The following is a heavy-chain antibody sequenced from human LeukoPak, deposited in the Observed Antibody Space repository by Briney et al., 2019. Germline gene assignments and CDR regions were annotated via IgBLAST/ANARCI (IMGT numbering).Heavy chain of an antibody. D-gene: IGHD4-17*01. J-gene: IGHJ4*02. CDR1: GYTFTGYN. V-gene: IGHV1-2*02. CDR2: INPNSGDT. CDR3: AIVGEALDY. Sequence: RASVKASCKASGYTFTGYNMHWVRQVPGQGLEWMGWINPNSGDTNYAQNFQGRVTMTRDTSISTAYMELNRLRSDDTAVYYCAIVGEALDYWGQGTLVTVSS.